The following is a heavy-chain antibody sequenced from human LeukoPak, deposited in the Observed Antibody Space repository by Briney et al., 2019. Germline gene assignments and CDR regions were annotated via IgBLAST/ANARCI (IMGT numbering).Heavy chain of an antibody. CDR2: ISGSGGST. CDR1: GFTFSSYA. V-gene: IGHV3-23*01. D-gene: IGHD3-10*01. CDR3: ANLHDYGSLDY. J-gene: IGHJ4*02. Sequence: PGGSLRLSCAASGFTFSSYAMSWVRQTPGKGLEWVSAISGSGGSTYYADSVKGRFTIPRDNSKNTLYLQMNSLRAEDTAVYYCANLHDYGSLDYWGQGTLVTVSS.